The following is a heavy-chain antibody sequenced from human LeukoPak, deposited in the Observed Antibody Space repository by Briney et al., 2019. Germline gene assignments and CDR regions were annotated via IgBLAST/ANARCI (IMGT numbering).Heavy chain of an antibody. CDR2: ISSSSSTI. V-gene: IGHV3-48*01. Sequence: PGGSLRLSCAASGFTVSSNYMNWVRQAPGKGLEWVSYISSSSSTIYYADSVKGRFTISRDNAKNSLYLQMNSLRAEDTAVYYCARSGSSWKFDYWGQGTLVTVSS. CDR3: ARSGSSWKFDY. CDR1: GFTVSSNY. D-gene: IGHD6-13*01. J-gene: IGHJ4*02.